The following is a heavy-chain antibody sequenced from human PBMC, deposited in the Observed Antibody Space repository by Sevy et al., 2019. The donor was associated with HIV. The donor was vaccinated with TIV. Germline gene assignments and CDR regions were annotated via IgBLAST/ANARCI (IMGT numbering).Heavy chain of an antibody. CDR2: ISYDGTIK. J-gene: IGHJ3*02. D-gene: IGHD3-22*01. V-gene: IGHV3-30-3*01. CDR3: ARNPNYSDDSSGSVHDAFDI. Sequence: GGSLRLSCAASGFTFSRYAMHWVRQAPGKGLEWVTIISYDGTIKYYAESMKGRFTISGDNSKNTLYLQMNSLSTDDTAVYYCARNPNYSDDSSGSVHDAFDIWGQGTTVTVSS. CDR1: GFTFSRYA.